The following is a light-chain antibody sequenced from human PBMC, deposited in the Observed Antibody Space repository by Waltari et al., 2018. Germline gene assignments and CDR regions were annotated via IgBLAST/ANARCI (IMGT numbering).Light chain of an antibody. CDR1: SSNIGKNT. Sequence: QSVLTQPPSASGTPGQGVTISCSGSSSNIGKNTVSWYQQFPGTAPKLLIHTDNQRPSGVPDRFSGSKACTSASLAISGLQSEDQGHYYCSTWDDSLNGRVFGGGTAVTVL. V-gene: IGLV1-44*01. CDR3: STWDDSLNGRV. CDR2: TDN. J-gene: IGLJ3*02.